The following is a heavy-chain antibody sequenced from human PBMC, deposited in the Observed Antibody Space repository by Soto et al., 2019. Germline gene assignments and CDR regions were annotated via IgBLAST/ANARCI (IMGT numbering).Heavy chain of an antibody. CDR2: ISGSGGST. CDR1: GFTFSSYA. CDR3: ASSPLGYCSGGSCYSGAAGDCDY. V-gene: IGHV3-23*01. Sequence: EVQLLESGGGLVQPGGSLRLSCAASGFTFSSYAMSWVRQAPGKGLEWVSAISGSGGSTYYADSVKGRFTISRDNSKNTLYLQMNSLRAEDTAVYYCASSPLGYCSGGSCYSGAAGDCDYWGQGTLVTVSS. J-gene: IGHJ4*02. D-gene: IGHD2-15*01.